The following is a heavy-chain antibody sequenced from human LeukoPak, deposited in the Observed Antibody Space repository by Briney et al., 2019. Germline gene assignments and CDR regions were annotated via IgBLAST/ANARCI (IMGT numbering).Heavy chain of an antibody. J-gene: IGHJ4*02. CDR1: GYTFTGYY. D-gene: IGHD3-10*01. CDR2: INPNSGGT. Sequence: ASVKVSCKASGYTFTGYYMHWVRQAPGQGLEWMGWINPNSGGTDYAQKFQGRVTMTRDTSISTAHMELSRLRSDDTAVYYWARNNGWSGSDYWGQGTLVTVSS. CDR3: ARNNGWSGSDY. V-gene: IGHV1-2*02.